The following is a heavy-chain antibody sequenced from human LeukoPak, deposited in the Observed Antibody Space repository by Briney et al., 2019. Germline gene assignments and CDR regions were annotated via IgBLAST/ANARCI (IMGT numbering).Heavy chain of an antibody. Sequence: SETLSLTCLVSGDTVTSSSFYWGWIRQPPGKGLEWIGSIYYSGSTYYNPSLKSRVTISVDTSKNQFSLKLSSVTAADTAVYYCARAQETYYYDSSGYYFDYWGQGTLVTVSS. V-gene: IGHV4-39*07. J-gene: IGHJ4*02. CDR3: ARAQETYYYDSSGYYFDY. CDR2: IYYSGST. CDR1: GDTVTSSSFY. D-gene: IGHD3-22*01.